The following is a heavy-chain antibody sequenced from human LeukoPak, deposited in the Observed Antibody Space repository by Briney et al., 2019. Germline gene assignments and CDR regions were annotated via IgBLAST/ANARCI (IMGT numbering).Heavy chain of an antibody. J-gene: IGHJ4*02. CDR2: IHPGDSDT. Sequence: GESLKISCEGSGYNFNLYWIAWVRQMPGKGLESMGIIHPGDSDTRYSPSFEGQVTISVDKSISTAYLQWSSLKASDTAMYYCTRRSGSGWYEVDFWGQGTPVTVSS. CDR1: GYNFNLYW. CDR3: TRRSGSGWYEVDF. V-gene: IGHV5-51*01. D-gene: IGHD6-19*01.